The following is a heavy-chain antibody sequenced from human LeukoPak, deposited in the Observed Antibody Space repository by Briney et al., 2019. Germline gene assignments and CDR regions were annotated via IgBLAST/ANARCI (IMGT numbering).Heavy chain of an antibody. V-gene: IGHV4-39*07. J-gene: IGHJ3*02. CDR2: IFYSGST. CDR3: ARDANAFDI. CDR1: GGSISNSSYY. Sequence: SETLSLTCTVSGGSISNSSYYWGWIRQPPGKGLEWIGSIFYSGSTFYNPSLKSRVTISVDTSKNQFSLKLSSVTAADTAVYYCARDANAFDIWGQGTMVTVSS.